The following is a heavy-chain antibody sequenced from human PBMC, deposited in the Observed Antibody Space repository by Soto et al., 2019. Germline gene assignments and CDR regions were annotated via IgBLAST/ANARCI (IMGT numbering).Heavy chain of an antibody. Sequence: GGSMRLSCAASGFTFRSYGIHWVRQAPGKGLEWVALIWFDGSKKYYVDSVKGRFAVSRDNSKNTLYLQMNSLRVEDTAVYYCARDRLVPYGYGMDVWGQGTTVTVSS. CDR2: IWFDGSKK. CDR3: ARDRLVPYGYGMDV. V-gene: IGHV3-33*01. CDR1: GFTFRSYG. D-gene: IGHD2-2*01. J-gene: IGHJ6*02.